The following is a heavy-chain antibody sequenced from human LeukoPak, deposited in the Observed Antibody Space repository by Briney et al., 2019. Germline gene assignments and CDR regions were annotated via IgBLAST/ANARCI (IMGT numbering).Heavy chain of an antibody. Sequence: GGSLRLSCAASGFTFNSYWMHWVRQAPGKGLAWVSRINRDGSITNYADSVRGRFTISRDNARNTLDLQMNSLRAEDTAVYYCASGSYKVDYWGQGTLVTVSS. D-gene: IGHD1-26*01. CDR1: GFTFNSYW. J-gene: IGHJ4*02. CDR3: ASGSYKVDY. CDR2: INRDGSIT. V-gene: IGHV3-74*01.